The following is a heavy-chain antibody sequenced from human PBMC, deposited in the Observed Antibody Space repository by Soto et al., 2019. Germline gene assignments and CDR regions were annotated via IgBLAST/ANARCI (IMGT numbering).Heavy chain of an antibody. CDR3: ARDLTGYDSSGLLDY. J-gene: IGHJ4*02. D-gene: IGHD3-22*01. CDR1: GFTFSSYS. V-gene: IGHV3-21*01. Sequence: EVQLVESGGGLVKPGGSLRLSCAASGFTFSSYSMNWVRQAPGKGLEWVSSISSSSSYIYYADSVKGRFTISRDNAKNSLFLQMSSLRAEDTAVYYCARDLTGYDSSGLLDYWGQGTLVTVSS. CDR2: ISSSSSYI.